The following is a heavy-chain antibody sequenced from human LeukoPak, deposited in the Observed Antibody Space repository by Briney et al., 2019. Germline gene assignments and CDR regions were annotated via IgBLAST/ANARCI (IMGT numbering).Heavy chain of an antibody. CDR1: GFTISGSW. Sequence: GGSLRLSCAASGFTISGSWMTWVRQAPGEGLEWLANIKPDGRPGLQLGSVRGRFTVSRDNAKNSVYLQMNSLRADDTGVYYCARSNGHPSSWYMDVWGQGTMVTVSS. CDR3: ARSNGHPSSWYMDV. V-gene: IGHV3-7*01. CDR2: IKPDGRPG. D-gene: IGHD6-13*01. J-gene: IGHJ3*01.